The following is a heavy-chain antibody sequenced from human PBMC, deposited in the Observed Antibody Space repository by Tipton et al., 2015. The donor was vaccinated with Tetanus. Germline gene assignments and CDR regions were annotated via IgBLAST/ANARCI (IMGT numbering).Heavy chain of an antibody. Sequence: TLSLTCTVSGGSISGGRYYWSWIRQRPGKGLEWIGDIYSSGSTYSDPSLKGRVTISVDTSKYQFSLRLNSVTAADTAVYYCAKDQARGARGWNYFDYWGLGTLVTVSS. CDR3: AKDQARGARGWNYFDY. CDR2: IYSSGST. V-gene: IGHV4-31*03. CDR1: GGSISGGRYY. D-gene: IGHD1-26*01. J-gene: IGHJ4*02.